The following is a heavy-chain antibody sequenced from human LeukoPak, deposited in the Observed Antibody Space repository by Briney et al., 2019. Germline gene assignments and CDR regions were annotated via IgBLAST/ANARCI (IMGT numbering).Heavy chain of an antibody. CDR2: IYPGDSDT. D-gene: IGHD2-2*01. Sequence: GESLKISCKGSGYSFTSYWIGWVRQMPGKGLEWMGIIYPGDSDTRYSPSFQGQVTISADKSISTAYLQWSSLKASETAMYYCARGLGQVVPAAFFDYWGQGTLVTVSS. CDR3: ARGLGQVVPAAFFDY. J-gene: IGHJ4*02. V-gene: IGHV5-51*01. CDR1: GYSFTSYW.